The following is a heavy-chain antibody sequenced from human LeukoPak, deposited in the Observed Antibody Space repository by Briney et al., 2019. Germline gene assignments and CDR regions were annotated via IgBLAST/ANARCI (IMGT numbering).Heavy chain of an antibody. CDR1: GYTFTKLS. CDR2: FDPDDGET. D-gene: IGHD6-19*01. Sequence: ASVKVSCKVSGYTFTKLSMHWVRQAPGQGLEGMGGFDPDDGETIYAQKLQGRVTMTEDTTTDTAYMELSSLRSEDTAVYYCATEAPLCSSCWYDLDYWGQGTLVTVSS. CDR3: ATEAPLCSSCWYDLDY. J-gene: IGHJ4*02. V-gene: IGHV1-24*01.